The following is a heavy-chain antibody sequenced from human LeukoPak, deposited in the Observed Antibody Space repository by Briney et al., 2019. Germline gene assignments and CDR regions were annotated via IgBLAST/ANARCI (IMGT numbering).Heavy chain of an antibody. J-gene: IGHJ6*02. D-gene: IGHD2-15*01. CDR3: ARAHCSGGSCYGNYYYYYGMDV. V-gene: IGHV3-33*01. CDR2: IWYDGSNK. CDR1: GFTFNSYG. Sequence: GGSLRLSCAASGFTFNSYGMHWVLQAPGKGLEWVAVIWYDGSNKYHADSVKGRFTISRDNSKNTLYLQMNSLRVEDTAVYYCARAHCSGGSCYGNYYYYYGMDVWGQGTTVTVSS.